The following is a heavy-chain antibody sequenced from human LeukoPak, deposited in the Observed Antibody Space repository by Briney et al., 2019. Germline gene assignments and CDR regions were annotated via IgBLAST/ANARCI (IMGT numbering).Heavy chain of an antibody. CDR1: GFTFSSYA. V-gene: IGHV3-30-3*01. Sequence: PGGSLRLSCAASGFTFSSYAMHWVRQAPGKGLEWVAVISYDGSNKYYADSVKGRFTISRDNSKNTLYLQMNSLRAEDTAVYYCAKDMGYGGYEAHFDYWGQGTLVTVSS. D-gene: IGHD5-12*01. J-gene: IGHJ4*02. CDR2: ISYDGSNK. CDR3: AKDMGYGGYEAHFDY.